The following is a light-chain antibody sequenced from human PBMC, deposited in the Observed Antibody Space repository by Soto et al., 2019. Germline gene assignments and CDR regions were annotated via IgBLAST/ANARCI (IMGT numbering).Light chain of an antibody. CDR3: QQYGSSGT. CDR1: QSVSTNS. CDR2: GAS. Sequence: EIVLTQSPDTLSLSPVEIATLSFRASQSVSTNSLAWYQQRPGQAPRPLIYGASSRATGTPDRFSGSGSGTDFTLTISRLETEDFAVYYCQQYGSSGTFGHGTKVDIK. J-gene: IGKJ1*01. V-gene: IGKV3-20*01.